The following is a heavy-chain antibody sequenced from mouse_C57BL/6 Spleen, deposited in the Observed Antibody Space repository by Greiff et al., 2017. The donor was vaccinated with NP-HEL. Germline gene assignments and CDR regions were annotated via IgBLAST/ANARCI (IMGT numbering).Heavy chain of an antibody. CDR2: IDPSDSET. Sequence: QVQLQQSGAELVRPGSSVKLSCKASGYTFTSYWMHWVKQRPIQGLEWIGNIDPSDSETHYNQKFKDKATLTVDKSSSTAYMQLSSLTSEDSAVYYCALYDGYYWYFDVWGTGTTVTVSS. CDR1: GYTFTSYW. V-gene: IGHV1-52*01. CDR3: ALYDGYYWYFDV. J-gene: IGHJ1*03. D-gene: IGHD2-3*01.